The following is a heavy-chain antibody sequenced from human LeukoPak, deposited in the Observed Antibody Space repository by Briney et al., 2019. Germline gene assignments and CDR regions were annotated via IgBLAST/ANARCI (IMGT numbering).Heavy chain of an antibody. J-gene: IGHJ5*02. V-gene: IGHV4-59*01. CDR1: GGSISSYY. Sequence: PSETPSLTCTVSGGSISSYYWSWIRQPPGKGLEWIGYIYYSGSTNYNPSLKSRVTISVDTSKNQFSLKLSPVTAADTAVYYCAREYEVNWFDPWGQGTLVTVSS. D-gene: IGHD3-16*01. CDR3: AREYEVNWFDP. CDR2: IYYSGST.